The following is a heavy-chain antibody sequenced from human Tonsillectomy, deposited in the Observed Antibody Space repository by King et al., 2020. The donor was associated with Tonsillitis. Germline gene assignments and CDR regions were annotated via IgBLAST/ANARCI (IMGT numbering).Heavy chain of an antibody. CDR2: IGWNSGSI. CDR1: GFTFDDYA. D-gene: IGHD3-10*01. J-gene: IGHJ4*02. V-gene: IGHV3-9*01. Sequence: VQLVESGGGLVQPGRSLRLSCAASGFTFDDYAMHWVRHAPGKGLEWVSGIGWNSGSIGYADSVKGRFTISRDNAKNSLYLQMNSLRAEDTALYYCAKDSRSYYYGSGSYRDYWGQGTLVTVSS. CDR3: AKDSRSYYYGSGSYRDY.